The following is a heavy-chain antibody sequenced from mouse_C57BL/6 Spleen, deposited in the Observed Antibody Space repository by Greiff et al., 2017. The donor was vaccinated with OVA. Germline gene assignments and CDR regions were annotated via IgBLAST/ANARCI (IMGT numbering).Heavy chain of an antibody. CDR2: IYPRSSNT. Sequence: VQLQQSGAELARPGASVKLSCKASGYTFTSYGISWVKQRTGQGLEWIGEIYPRSSNTYYNAKFKGKATLTADKYSSTAYMELRSLTSEDSAVYFCAKIYYGNYWYFDVWGTGTTVTVSS. CDR1: GYTFTSYG. CDR3: AKIYYGNYWYFDV. J-gene: IGHJ1*03. D-gene: IGHD2-1*01. V-gene: IGHV1-81*01.